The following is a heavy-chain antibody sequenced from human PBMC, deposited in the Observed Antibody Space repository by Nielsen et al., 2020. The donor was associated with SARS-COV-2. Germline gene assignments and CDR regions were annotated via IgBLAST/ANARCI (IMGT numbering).Heavy chain of an antibody. CDR1: GFTFSNYA. V-gene: IGHV3-23*01. CDR3: AKTGDYFAVVPAATLDV. Sequence: GESLKISCAAFGFTFSNYAMTWVRQAPGKGLEWVSGIVGSGGSTYYADSVKGRFTISRDNSKNTLYLQMNSLRDEDTAVYYCAKTGDYFAVVPAATLDVWGQGTTVTVSS. D-gene: IGHD2-2*01. J-gene: IGHJ6*02. CDR2: IVGSGGST.